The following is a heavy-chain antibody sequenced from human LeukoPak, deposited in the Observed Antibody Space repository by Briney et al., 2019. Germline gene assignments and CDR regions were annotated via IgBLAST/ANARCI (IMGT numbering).Heavy chain of an antibody. V-gene: IGHV3-13*01. Sequence: PGGSLRLSCAASGFTFSSYDVHWVRQATGKGLEWVSAIGTAGDTYYPGSVKGRFTISRENAKNSLYLQMNSLRAGDTAVYYCARAGITGTNFDYWGQGTLVTVSS. CDR2: IGTAGDT. CDR3: ARAGITGTNFDY. D-gene: IGHD1-20*01. CDR1: GFTFSSYD. J-gene: IGHJ4*02.